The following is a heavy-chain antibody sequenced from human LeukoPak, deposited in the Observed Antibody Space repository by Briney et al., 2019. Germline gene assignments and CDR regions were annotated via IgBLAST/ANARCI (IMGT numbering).Heavy chain of an antibody. CDR1: GYTFTSYG. J-gene: IGHJ5*02. V-gene: IGHV1-18*01. CDR2: ISAYNGNT. Sequence: ASVKVSCKASGYTFTSYGISWVRQAPGQGLEWMGWISAYNGNTNYAQKLQGRVTMTTDTSTSTAHMELRSLRSDDTAVYYCARDDKVEVVVVAATPDWFDPWGQGTLVTVSS. D-gene: IGHD2-15*01. CDR3: ARDDKVEVVVVAATPDWFDP.